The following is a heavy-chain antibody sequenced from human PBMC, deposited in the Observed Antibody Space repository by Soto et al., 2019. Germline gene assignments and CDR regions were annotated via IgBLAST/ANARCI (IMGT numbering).Heavy chain of an antibody. D-gene: IGHD2-15*01. CDR2: ISSSSSYI. CDR1: GLTFSSYS. V-gene: IGHV3-21*01. J-gene: IGHJ4*02. Sequence: GGSLRLSCAASGLTFSSYSMNWVRQAPGKGLEWVSSISSSSSYIYYADSVKGRFTISRDNAKNSLYLQMNSLRAEDTAVYYCAKGIGYCSGGSCLLDYWGQGTLVTVSS. CDR3: AKGIGYCSGGSCLLDY.